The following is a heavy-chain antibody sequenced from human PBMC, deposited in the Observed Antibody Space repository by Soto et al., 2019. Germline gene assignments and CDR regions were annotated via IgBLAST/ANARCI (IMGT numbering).Heavy chain of an antibody. CDR2: INHSGST. V-gene: IGHV4-34*01. Sequence: SETMSLTCAVYGGYFSGYYWRWIRKPTGKGLEWIGEINHSGSTNYNPSLKSRVTISVDTSKNQFSLKLSSVTAADTAVYYCARVPAGDILTGYSPRPSAFDIWGQGTMVTVSS. CDR1: GGYFSGYY. J-gene: IGHJ3*02. D-gene: IGHD3-9*01. CDR3: ARVPAGDILTGYSPRPSAFDI.